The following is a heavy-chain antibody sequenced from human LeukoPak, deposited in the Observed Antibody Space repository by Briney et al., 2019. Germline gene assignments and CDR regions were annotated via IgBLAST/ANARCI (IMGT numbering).Heavy chain of an antibody. Sequence: ASVKVSCKASGGTFSSYAISLVRQAHGQGLEWMGGIIPIFGTANYAQKFQGRVTITADESTSTAYMELSSLRSEDTAVYYCASYAEPYYYDSSGYYSFGYWGQGTLVTVSS. D-gene: IGHD3-22*01. CDR2: IIPIFGTA. CDR1: GGTFSSYA. J-gene: IGHJ4*02. CDR3: ASYAEPYYYDSSGYYSFGY. V-gene: IGHV1-69*13.